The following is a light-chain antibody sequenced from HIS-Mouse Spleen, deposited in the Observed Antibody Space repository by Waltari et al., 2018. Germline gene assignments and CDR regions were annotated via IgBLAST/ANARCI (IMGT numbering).Light chain of an antibody. CDR1: KLGDKY. CDR2: QDS. Sequence: SYELTQPPSVSVSPGQTASITCSGEKLGDKYACWYQQKPGQSPVLVIYQDSKRSSGIPERFSGSNSGNTATLTISGTQAMDEADYYCQAWDSSTVVFGGGTKLTVL. CDR3: QAWDSSTVV. J-gene: IGLJ2*01. V-gene: IGLV3-1*01.